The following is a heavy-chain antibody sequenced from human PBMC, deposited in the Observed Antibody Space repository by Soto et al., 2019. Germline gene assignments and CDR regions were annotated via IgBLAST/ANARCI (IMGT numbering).Heavy chain of an antibody. D-gene: IGHD3-10*02. CDR2: ISGSGAST. CDR3: AKDRNHLPMSLFDY. Sequence: EVQLLESGGGLVQPGGSLRLSCVASGFTFSSYVMNWVRQAPGQGLEWVSAISGSGASTFYPDSVKGRFSIPRDNSKNMVYLQMDSRRAEDTAVYYCAKDRNHLPMSLFDYWGQGALVIVSS. V-gene: IGHV3-23*01. J-gene: IGHJ4*02. CDR1: GFTFSSYV.